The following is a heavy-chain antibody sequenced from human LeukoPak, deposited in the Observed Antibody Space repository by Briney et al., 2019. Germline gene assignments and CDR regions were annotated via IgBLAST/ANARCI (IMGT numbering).Heavy chain of an antibody. CDR3: ARDDSYYFDSSGSEAFDI. D-gene: IGHD3-22*01. Sequence: ASVKVSCKASGYTFTGYYMHWVRQAPGQGLEWMGWINPNSGCTNYAQKFQGRVTMTRDTSISTAYMELSRLRSDDTAVYYCARDDSYYFDSSGSEAFDIWGQGTMVTVSS. CDR2: INPNSGCT. V-gene: IGHV1-2*02. J-gene: IGHJ3*02. CDR1: GYTFTGYY.